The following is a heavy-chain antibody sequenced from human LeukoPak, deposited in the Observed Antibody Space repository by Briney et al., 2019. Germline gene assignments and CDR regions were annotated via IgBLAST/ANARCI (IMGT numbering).Heavy chain of an antibody. CDR1: GGSIISTDDY. V-gene: IGHV4-39*07. Sequence: SETLSLTCTASGGSIISTDDYWGWIRQPPGKGPEWIGSIYYTGSTYHNPSLKSRVTISEDPSKNQFSLKLRSVTAADTAVYYCAREDGTAMDNAFDIWSQGTMVTVSS. CDR2: IYYTGST. J-gene: IGHJ3*02. CDR3: AREDGTAMDNAFDI. D-gene: IGHD5-18*01.